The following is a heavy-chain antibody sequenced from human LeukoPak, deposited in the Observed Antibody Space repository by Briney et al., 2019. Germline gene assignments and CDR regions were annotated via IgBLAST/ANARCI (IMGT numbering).Heavy chain of an antibody. D-gene: IGHD2-2*01. V-gene: IGHV3-23*01. CDR2: ISGSGSST. Sequence: PGGSLRLSCAASGFTFSSYAMSWVRQAPGKGLEWVSAISGSGSSTYYADSVKGRFTISRDNSKNTLYLQMNSLRAEDTAVYYCAKDDIVVVPAAPDIDAFDIWGQGTMVTVSS. J-gene: IGHJ3*02. CDR3: AKDDIVVVPAAPDIDAFDI. CDR1: GFTFSSYA.